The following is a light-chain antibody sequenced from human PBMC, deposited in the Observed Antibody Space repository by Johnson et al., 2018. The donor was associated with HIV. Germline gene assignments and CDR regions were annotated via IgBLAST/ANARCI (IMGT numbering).Light chain of an antibody. CDR2: ENN. CDR3: GTWDSSLVSNV. CDR1: SSNIGNNY. Sequence: QLVLTQPPSVSAAPGQKVTISCSGSSSNIGNNYVSWYQQLPGTAPKLLIYENNKRPSGSPDRFSGSKSGTSATLGITGLQSGDEADYYCGTWDSSLVSNVFGPVTKVTVL. J-gene: IGLJ1*01. V-gene: IGLV1-51*02.